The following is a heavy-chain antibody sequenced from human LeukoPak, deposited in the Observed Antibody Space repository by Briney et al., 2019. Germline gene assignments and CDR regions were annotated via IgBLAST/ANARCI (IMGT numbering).Heavy chain of an antibody. CDR1: GGSFSGYY. CDR2: INHSGST. J-gene: IGHJ5*02. CDR3: ARGGYCSSTSCSGEGFDP. V-gene: IGHV4-34*01. D-gene: IGHD2-2*01. Sequence: SETLSLTCAVCGGSFSGYYWSWIRQPPGKGLEWIGEINHSGSTNYNPSLKSRVTISVDTSKNQFSLELSSVTAADTAVYYCARGGYCSSTSCSGEGFDPWGQGTLVTVSS.